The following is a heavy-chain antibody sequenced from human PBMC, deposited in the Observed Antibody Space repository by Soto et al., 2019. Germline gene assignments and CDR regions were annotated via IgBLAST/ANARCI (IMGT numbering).Heavy chain of an antibody. CDR2: IGTAGDT. D-gene: IGHD2-15*01. Sequence: EVQLVESGGGLVPPGGSLRLSCAASGFTFSSYDMHWVRQATGKGLEWVSAIGTAGDTYYPGSVKGRFTISRENAKNSLYLQMNSLRAEDTAVYYCARDGGDGYCSGGSCYSHGMDVWGQGTTVTVSS. CDR1: GFTFSSYD. CDR3: ARDGGDGYCSGGSCYSHGMDV. V-gene: IGHV3-13*01. J-gene: IGHJ6*02.